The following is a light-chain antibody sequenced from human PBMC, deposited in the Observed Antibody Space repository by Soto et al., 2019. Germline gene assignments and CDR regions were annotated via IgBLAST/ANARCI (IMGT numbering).Light chain of an antibody. Sequence: EILMTQSPATLSVSPGETASLSCRASQAINSNLAWYQQRPGQAPRLLIYSASTRATGVPARLSGSGSGTEFTLTIRSLQSEDFAVYYCQQYNYWWTFGQGTKVDIK. CDR2: SAS. CDR3: QQYNYWWT. V-gene: IGKV3-15*01. CDR1: QAINSN. J-gene: IGKJ1*01.